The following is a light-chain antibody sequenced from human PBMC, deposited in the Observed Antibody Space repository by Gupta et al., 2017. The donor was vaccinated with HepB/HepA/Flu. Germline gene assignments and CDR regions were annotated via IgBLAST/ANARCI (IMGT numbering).Light chain of an antibody. J-gene: IGKJ1*01. CDR3: QQYNNWPRT. CDR1: QSVRNN. CDR2: AAS. Sequence: EIVMTQSPATLSVSPGERATLSCRASQSVRNNLAWYQQKPGQAPRLLIYAASPRATGIPARFSGSGSETEFTLTISSLQSEDFAVYYCQQYNNWPRTFGQGNKVEIK. V-gene: IGKV3-15*01.